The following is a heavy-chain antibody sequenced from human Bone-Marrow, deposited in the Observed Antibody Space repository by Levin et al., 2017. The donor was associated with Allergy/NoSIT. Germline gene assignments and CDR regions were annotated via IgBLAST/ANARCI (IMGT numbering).Heavy chain of an antibody. D-gene: IGHD3-10*01. CDR3: ASTRFGDKKLDFDY. J-gene: IGHJ4*02. CDR1: GYTFTGYY. V-gene: IGHV1-2*02. CDR2: INPNSGGT. Sequence: ASVKVSCKASGYTFTGYYMHWVRQAPGQGLEWMGWINPNSGGTNYAQKFQGRVTMTRDTSISTAYMELSRLRSDDTAVYYCASTRFGDKKLDFDYWGQGTLVTVSS.